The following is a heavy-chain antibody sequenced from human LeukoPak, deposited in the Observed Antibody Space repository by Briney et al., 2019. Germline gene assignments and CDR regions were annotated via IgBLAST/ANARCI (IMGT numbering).Heavy chain of an antibody. D-gene: IGHD3-22*01. CDR1: GFTFSSYS. J-gene: IGHJ4*02. CDR2: ISSSRSYI. CDR3: ARALVSGLTYYYDSSGYAFGY. V-gene: IGHV3-21*01. Sequence: GGSLRLSCAASGFTFSSYSMNWVRQAPGKGLEWVSSISSSRSYIYYADSVKGRFTISRDNAKNSLYLQMNSLRAEDTAVYYCARALVSGLTYYYDSSGYAFGYWGQGTLLSVSS.